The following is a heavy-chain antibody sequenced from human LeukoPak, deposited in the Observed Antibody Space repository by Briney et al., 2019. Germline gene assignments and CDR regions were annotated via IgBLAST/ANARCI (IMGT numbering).Heavy chain of an antibody. CDR3: ARGRNYYDSSGEGGY. V-gene: IGHV3-48*04. D-gene: IGHD3-22*01. Sequence: GGSLRLSCAASGFTFSNYVMSWVRQAPGKGLEFLSYISISSTTIYYADSVKGRFTISRDNAKNSLYLQMNSLRADDTAVYYCARGRNYYDSSGEGGYWGQGTLVTVSS. CDR2: ISISSTTI. J-gene: IGHJ4*02. CDR1: GFTFSNYV.